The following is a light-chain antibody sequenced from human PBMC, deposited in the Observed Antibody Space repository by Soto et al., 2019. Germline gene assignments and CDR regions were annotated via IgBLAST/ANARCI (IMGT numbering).Light chain of an antibody. J-gene: IGLJ2*01. Sequence: QPVLTQPPSVSGAPGQRVTISCTGSSSNIGAGYDVYWYQQLPGTAPRLLIYGNTNRPSGVPDRFAGSKSGTSASLAITGLQAEDEAVYYYQSYDSSLNGGVVFGGGTKLTVL. CDR1: SSNIGAGYD. V-gene: IGLV1-40*01. CDR2: GNT. CDR3: QSYDSSLNGGVV.